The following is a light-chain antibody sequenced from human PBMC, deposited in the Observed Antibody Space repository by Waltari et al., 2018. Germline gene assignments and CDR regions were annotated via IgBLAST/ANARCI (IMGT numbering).Light chain of an antibody. CDR3: SSYTSSGVV. Sequence: QSPLTHPAPVSGSPGQAIILSCPGTGSDVGGYAYASWYQQYPGKAPRLIIYDVYNRPSGVSNRFSGSKSDNTASLTISWLQAEDESVYYCSSYTSSGVVFGGGTKLTVL. V-gene: IGLV2-14*01. CDR2: DVY. J-gene: IGLJ2*01. CDR1: GSDVGGYAY.